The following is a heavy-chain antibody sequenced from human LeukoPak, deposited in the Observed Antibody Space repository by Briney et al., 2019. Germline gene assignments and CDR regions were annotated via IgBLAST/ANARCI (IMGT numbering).Heavy chain of an antibody. V-gene: IGHV3-48*04. CDR1: GFTFSSYS. CDR2: ISSSSSTI. J-gene: IGHJ3*02. Sequence: GGSLRLSCAASGFTFSSYSMNWVRQAPGKGLEWVSYISSSSSTIYYADSVKGRFTISRDNAKNPLYLQMNSLRAEDTAVYYCARDPQASIPASHVFDIWGQGTMVTVSS. CDR3: ARDPQASIPASHVFDI. D-gene: IGHD2-21*01.